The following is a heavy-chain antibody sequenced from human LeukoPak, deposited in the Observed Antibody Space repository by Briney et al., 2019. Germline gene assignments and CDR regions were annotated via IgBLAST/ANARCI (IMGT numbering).Heavy chain of an antibody. D-gene: IGHD6-19*01. V-gene: IGHV4-59*01. CDR2: IYYSGST. CDR3: AASIAVAGTPFDY. Sequence: SETLSLTCTVSGGSISSYYWSWIRQPPGKGLEWIGYIYYSGSTNYNPSLKSRVTISVDTSKNQFSLKLSSVTAADTAVYYCAASIAVAGTPFDYWGQGTLVTVSS. J-gene: IGHJ4*02. CDR1: GGSISSYY.